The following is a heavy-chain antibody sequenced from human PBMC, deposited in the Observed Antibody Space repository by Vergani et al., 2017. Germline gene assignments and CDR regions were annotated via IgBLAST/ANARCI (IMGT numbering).Heavy chain of an antibody. Sequence: HLVQSGAEVKKPGSSVRVSCKASGDTFSSYALSWVRQAPGQGLEWMGGIIPMYGMSNYAQRFQGRVTITADESTTTVYMEMNNLRSEDTAVYYCARVSPGDNSGWEPFDYWGQGTLVTVSS. V-gene: IGHV1-69*01. CDR3: ARVSPGDNSGWEPFDY. CDR2: IIPMYGMS. CDR1: GDTFSSYA. D-gene: IGHD6-19*01. J-gene: IGHJ4*02.